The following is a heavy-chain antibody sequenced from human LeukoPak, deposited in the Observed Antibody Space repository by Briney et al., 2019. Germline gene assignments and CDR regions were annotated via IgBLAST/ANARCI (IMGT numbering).Heavy chain of an antibody. CDR1: GYSFTSYW. V-gene: IGHV5-51*01. D-gene: IGHD3-22*01. J-gene: IGHJ4*02. CDR3: ARSAYDSSGYYPYYFDY. Sequence: GESLKISCKGSGYSFTSYWISWVRQMPGKGLEWMGIIYPGDSDTRYSPSFQGQVTISADKSISTAYLQWSSLKASDTAMYYCARSAYDSSGYYPYYFDYWGQGTLVTVSS. CDR2: IYPGDSDT.